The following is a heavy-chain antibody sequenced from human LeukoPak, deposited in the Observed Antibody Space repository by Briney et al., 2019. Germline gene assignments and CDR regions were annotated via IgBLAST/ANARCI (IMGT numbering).Heavy chain of an antibody. Sequence: QPGGSLRLSCAASGFTFSSYEMNWVRQASGKGLEWVSYINSGGSTLYYADSVKGRFTISRDNAKNSLYLQMNSLRAEDTAVYYCARIHNLGILAHFDYWGQGTLVTVSS. CDR2: INSGGSTL. J-gene: IGHJ4*02. V-gene: IGHV3-48*03. CDR3: ARIHNLGILAHFDY. CDR1: GFTFSSYE. D-gene: IGHD1-1*01.